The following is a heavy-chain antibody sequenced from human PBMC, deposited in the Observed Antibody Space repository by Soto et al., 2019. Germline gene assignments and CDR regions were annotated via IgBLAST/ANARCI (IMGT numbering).Heavy chain of an antibody. Sequence: SETLSLTCAVYGGSFSGYYWSWIRQPPGKGLEWIGEINHSGSSNYNPSLKSRVTISVDTSKNQFSLKLSSVTAADTAVYYCARRIGSGSILPQFIQVKYYYYGMDVWGQGTTVTVSS. V-gene: IGHV4-34*01. CDR1: GGSFSGYY. D-gene: IGHD3-3*01. J-gene: IGHJ6*02. CDR2: INHSGSS. CDR3: ARRIGSGSILPQFIQVKYYYYGMDV.